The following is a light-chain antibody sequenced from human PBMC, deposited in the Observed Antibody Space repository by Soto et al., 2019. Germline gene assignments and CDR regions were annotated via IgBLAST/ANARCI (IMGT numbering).Light chain of an antibody. Sequence: ESVLTHSPGTLSLSPGERATLSCRASQSVSSSYLAWYQQKPGQAPRLLIYGASSRATGIPDRFSGSGSGTDFTLTISRLEPEDAAVYYCQQYGSSPLFGPGTKVDIK. CDR1: QSVSSSY. CDR2: GAS. J-gene: IGKJ3*01. CDR3: QQYGSSPL. V-gene: IGKV3-20*01.